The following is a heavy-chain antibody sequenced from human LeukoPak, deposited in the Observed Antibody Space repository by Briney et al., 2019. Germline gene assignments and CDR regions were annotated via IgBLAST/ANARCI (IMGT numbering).Heavy chain of an antibody. CDR3: ARDWGEYDFWSGYYYYGMDV. CDR1: GFTLSSYS. D-gene: IGHD3-3*01. V-gene: IGHV3-30-3*01. CDR2: ISYDGSNK. Sequence: GWALSLSCAPSGFTLSSYSMHGVRQAPGRGLEGVAVISYDGSNKYYADSVKGRFTISRDNSQNRLYLQMNSLRAEDTAVYYCARDWGEYDFWSGYYYYGMDVWGQGSKVAVSS. J-gene: IGHJ6*02.